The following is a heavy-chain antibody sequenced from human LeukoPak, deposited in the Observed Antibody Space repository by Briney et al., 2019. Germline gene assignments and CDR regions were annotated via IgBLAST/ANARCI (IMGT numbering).Heavy chain of an antibody. CDR1: GYTFSSYS. J-gene: IGHJ4*02. CDR2: ISAYNGNT. Sequence: ASVTVSCKASGYTFSSYSISWVRPAPGQGLEWMGWISAYNGNTIYAQKVKGRVTMTTDTSTSTAYMELRSLKSDDTAVYYCARASYCSDGSCYSDYWGQGTLVTVSS. CDR3: ARASYCSDGSCYSDY. D-gene: IGHD2-15*01. V-gene: IGHV1-18*01.